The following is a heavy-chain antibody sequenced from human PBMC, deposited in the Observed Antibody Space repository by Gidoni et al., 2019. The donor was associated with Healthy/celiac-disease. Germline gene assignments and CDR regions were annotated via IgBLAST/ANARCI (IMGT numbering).Heavy chain of an antibody. CDR1: GYTFTSYD. V-gene: IGHV1-8*01. CDR3: ARGGAAVNNDYYYYGMDV. J-gene: IGHJ6*02. D-gene: IGHD1-20*01. Sequence: QVQLVQSGAEVKKPGASVKVSCYASGYTFTSYDINWVRQATGQGLEWMGWMNHNSGNTGYAQKFQGRVTMTRNTSISTAYMELSSLRSEDTAVYYCARGGAAVNNDYYYYGMDVWGQGTTVTVSS. CDR2: MNHNSGNT.